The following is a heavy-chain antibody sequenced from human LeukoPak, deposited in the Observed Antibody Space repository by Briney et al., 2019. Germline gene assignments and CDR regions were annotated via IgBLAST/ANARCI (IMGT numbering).Heavy chain of an antibody. Sequence: SETLSLTCAVYGGSFSGYYWSWIRQPPGKGLERIGEINHSGSTNYNPSLKSRVTISVDTSKNQFSLKLSSVTAADTAVYYCARGTGYSSSWPPHWGQGTLVTVSS. V-gene: IGHV4-34*01. CDR3: ARGTGYSSSWPPH. CDR1: GGSFSGYY. CDR2: INHSGST. D-gene: IGHD6-13*01. J-gene: IGHJ4*02.